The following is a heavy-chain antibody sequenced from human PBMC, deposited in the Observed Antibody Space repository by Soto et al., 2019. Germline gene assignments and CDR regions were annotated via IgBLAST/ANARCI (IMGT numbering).Heavy chain of an antibody. CDR1: GVTFSRFA. V-gene: IGHV3-23*01. Sequence: GGSLRLSCAASGVTFSRFAMSWVRQAPGKGLEWVSAISGSGGSTYYADSVKGRFTISRDTSKNTLYLQMNSLRAEDTAVYYCANPKTPLDGYKVYWGQGTLVTVSS. CDR2: ISGSGGST. CDR3: ANPKTPLDGYKVY. J-gene: IGHJ4*02. D-gene: IGHD5-12*01.